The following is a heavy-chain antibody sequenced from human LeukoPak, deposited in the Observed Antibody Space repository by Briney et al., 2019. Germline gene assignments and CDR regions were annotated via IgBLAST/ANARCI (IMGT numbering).Heavy chain of an antibody. CDR1: GASISSGGYY. Sequence: PSQTLSLTCTVSGASISSGGYYWNWIRQPPGKGLEWIGYIYYSRSTSYSPSLKGRLTISVDTSKNQFSLKLSSVTAADAAVYYCASDGYNSGYFDYWGQGTLVTVSS. D-gene: IGHD5-24*01. V-gene: IGHV4-30-4*01. J-gene: IGHJ4*02. CDR3: ASDGYNSGYFDY. CDR2: IYYSRST.